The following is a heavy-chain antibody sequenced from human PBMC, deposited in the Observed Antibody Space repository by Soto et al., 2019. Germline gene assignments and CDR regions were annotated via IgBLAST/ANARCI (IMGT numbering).Heavy chain of an antibody. CDR3: ARGVVAATPEDY. Sequence: EVQLVESGGGLVQPGGSLRLTCAASGFTVSSNYMSWVRQAPGKGLEWVSVIYSGGSTYYADSVKGRFTISRDNSKNTLYLQMNSLRAEDTAVYYCARGVVAATPEDYWGQGTLVTVSS. J-gene: IGHJ4*02. CDR1: GFTVSSNY. D-gene: IGHD2-15*01. V-gene: IGHV3-66*01. CDR2: IYSGGST.